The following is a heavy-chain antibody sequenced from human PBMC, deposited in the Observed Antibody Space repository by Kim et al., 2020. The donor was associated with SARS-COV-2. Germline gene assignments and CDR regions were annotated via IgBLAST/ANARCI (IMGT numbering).Heavy chain of an antibody. CDR1: GVTFSSYA. CDR2: IGAGGDM. D-gene: IGHD3-10*01. CDR3: AKGMGRPTTSFDY. Sequence: GGSLRLSCAASGVTFSSYAVTWVRQAPGKGLDWVSTIGAGGDMYYADSVKGRFTISRDKSKNTVHLQMNSLRVEDTAIYYCAKGMGRPTTSFDYWGQGTL. J-gene: IGHJ4*02. V-gene: IGHV3-23*01.